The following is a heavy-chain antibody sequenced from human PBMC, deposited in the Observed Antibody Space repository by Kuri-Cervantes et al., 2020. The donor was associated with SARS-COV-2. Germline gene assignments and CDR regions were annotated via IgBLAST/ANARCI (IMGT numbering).Heavy chain of an antibody. CDR2: LWEDGSNE. V-gene: IGHV3-33*08. D-gene: IGHD2-8*01. CDR1: GFTFSTFG. J-gene: IGHJ4*02. CDR3: ARAVYNSGFFDL. Sequence: GESLKISCAASGFTFSTFGMHWVRQAPGKGPEWVAGLWEDGSNEKYADSVKGRFSVSRDNSKKMLYLQMNSLRDEDTAVYYCARAVYNSGFFDLRGQGTLVTVSS.